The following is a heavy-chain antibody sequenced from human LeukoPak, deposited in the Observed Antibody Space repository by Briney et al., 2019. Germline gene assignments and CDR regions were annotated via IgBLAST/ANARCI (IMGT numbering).Heavy chain of an antibody. CDR3: ARSAGLRYFAPQDY. Sequence: ASVRVSCKASGYTFTSYGISWVRQAPGQGLEWMGWISAYNGNTNYAQKLQGRVTMTTDTSTSTAYMELRSLRSDDTAVYYCARSAGLRYFAPQDYWGQGTLVTVSS. D-gene: IGHD3-9*01. CDR2: ISAYNGNT. CDR1: GYTFTSYG. V-gene: IGHV1-18*01. J-gene: IGHJ4*02.